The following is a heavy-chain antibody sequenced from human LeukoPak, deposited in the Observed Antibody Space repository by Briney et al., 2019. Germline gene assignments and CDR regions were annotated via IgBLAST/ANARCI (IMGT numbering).Heavy chain of an antibody. V-gene: IGHV3-48*01. CDR3: ARDGTPTYYDFWSGYYTGKDY. D-gene: IGHD3-3*01. CDR1: GFIFSSYN. Sequence: GGSLRLSCAASGFIFSSYNMNWVRKAPGKGLEWVSYISSSSSTIYYADSVKGRFTISRDNAKSSLYLQMNSLRAEDTAVYYCARDGTPTYYDFWSGYYTGKDYWGQGTLVTVSS. CDR2: ISSSSSTI. J-gene: IGHJ4*02.